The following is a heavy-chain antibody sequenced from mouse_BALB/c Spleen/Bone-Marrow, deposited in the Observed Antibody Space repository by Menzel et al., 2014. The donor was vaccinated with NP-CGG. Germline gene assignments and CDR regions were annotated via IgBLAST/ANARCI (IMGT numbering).Heavy chain of an antibody. CDR3: ARYRYYGSSYAMDY. CDR2: IDPANGNT. D-gene: IGHD1-1*01. CDR1: GFNIKDTY. J-gene: IGHJ4*01. Sequence: DVLLVESGAELVKPGASVKLSCTASGFNIKDTYMYWVKQRPEQGLEWIGRIDPANGNTKYDPKFQGKATITADTSSNTAYLQLSSLTSEDTAVYYCARYRYYGSSYAMDYWGQGTSVTVSS. V-gene: IGHV14-3*02.